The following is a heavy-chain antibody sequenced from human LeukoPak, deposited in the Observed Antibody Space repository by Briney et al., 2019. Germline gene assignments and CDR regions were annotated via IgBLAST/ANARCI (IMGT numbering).Heavy chain of an antibody. Sequence: QPGGSLRLSCAASGFTFSSYAMSWVRQTPGKGLEWVSGISGSGSSTYYADSVKGRFTISRDKSKDTLYLQMNSLRAEDTAIYYCAKDGSSNWYGWFDPWGQGTLVTDSS. CDR3: AKDGSSNWYGWFDP. CDR1: GFTFSSYA. CDR2: ISGSGSST. V-gene: IGHV3-23*01. D-gene: IGHD6-13*01. J-gene: IGHJ5*02.